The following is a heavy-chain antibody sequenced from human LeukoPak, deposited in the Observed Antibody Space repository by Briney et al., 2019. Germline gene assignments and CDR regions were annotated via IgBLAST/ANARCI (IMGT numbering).Heavy chain of an antibody. CDR2: ISTSEST. Sequence: SETLSLTCTVSGTSISSYYWSWIRQSAGKGLEWIGRISTSESTRYNPSLKSRVIMSLDTSKNQFSLKLSSVTAADTAVYYCARADSSGWYGHNFDYWGQGTLVTVSS. CDR1: GTSISSYY. J-gene: IGHJ4*02. CDR3: ARADSSGWYGHNFDY. D-gene: IGHD6-19*01. V-gene: IGHV4-4*07.